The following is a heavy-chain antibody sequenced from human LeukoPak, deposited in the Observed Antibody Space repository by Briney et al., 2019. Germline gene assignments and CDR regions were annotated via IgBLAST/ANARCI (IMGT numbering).Heavy chain of an antibody. V-gene: IGHV3-21*01. CDR3: ARINDIDNSYHLDF. CDR2: ISSSSSKK. J-gene: IGHJ4*01. D-gene: IGHD2-15*01. CDR1: GFTFSDYS. Sequence: GGSLRLSCAASGFTFSDYSFNWVRQAPGKGLEWLSSISSSSSKKYYADSLKGRFTISRDNAKNSLYLQVNSLRAEDTAVYYCARINDIDNSYHLDFWGDGTLVTVSS.